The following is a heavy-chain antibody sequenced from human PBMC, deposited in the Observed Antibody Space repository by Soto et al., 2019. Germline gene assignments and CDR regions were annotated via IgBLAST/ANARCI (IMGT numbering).Heavy chain of an antibody. CDR1: GGTFSSYA. J-gene: IGHJ3*02. D-gene: IGHD1-26*01. V-gene: IGHV1-69*01. Sequence: QVQLVQSGAEVKKPGSSVKVSCKASGGTFSSYAISWVRQAPGQGLEWMGGIIPIFGTANYAQKFQGRVTITADEYTRTAYMELSSLRSADTAVYYCARDSRAYSGSQRAFDIWGQGTMFTVSS. CDR3: ARDSRAYSGSQRAFDI. CDR2: IIPIFGTA.